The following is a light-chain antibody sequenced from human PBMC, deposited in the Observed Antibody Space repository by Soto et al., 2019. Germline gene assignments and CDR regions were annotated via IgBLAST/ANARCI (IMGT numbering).Light chain of an antibody. CDR1: QSISSY. Sequence: DIQMTQSPSSLSASVGDRVTITCRASQSISSYLNWYQQKPGKAPKLMIYAASSLQSGVPSRFSGSGSLTDFTLTISSLQPEDFATYYCQQSYSTPPYTFGQGTKVDIK. CDR2: AAS. CDR3: QQSYSTPPYT. V-gene: IGKV1-39*01. J-gene: IGKJ2*01.